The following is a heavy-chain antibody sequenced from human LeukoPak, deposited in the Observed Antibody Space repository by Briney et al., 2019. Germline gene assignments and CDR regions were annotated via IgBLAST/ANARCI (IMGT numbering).Heavy chain of an antibody. J-gene: IGHJ4*02. CDR2: INHSGST. D-gene: IGHD2-2*01. CDR1: GGSFSGYY. V-gene: IGHV4-34*01. Sequence: SETLSLTCAVYGGSFSGYYWSWIRQPPGKGLEWIGEINHSGSTNYNPSLKSRVTISVDTSKNQFSLKLSSVTAADTAVYYCARRPSLKGQLLLDYWGQGTLVTVSS. CDR3: ARRPSLKGQLLLDY.